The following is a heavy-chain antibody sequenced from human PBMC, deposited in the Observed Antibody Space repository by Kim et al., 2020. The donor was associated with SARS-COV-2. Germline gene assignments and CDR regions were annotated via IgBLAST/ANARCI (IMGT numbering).Heavy chain of an antibody. J-gene: IGHJ4*02. CDR2: IYYSGST. Sequence: SETLSLTCTVSGGSISSSSYYWGWIRQPPGKGLEWIGSIYYSGSTYYNPSLKSRVTISVDTSKNQFSLKLNSVTAADTAVYYCARQSRGSGSYYHYFDNWGQGTLVTVSS. CDR3: ARQSRGSGSYYHYFDN. D-gene: IGHD3-10*01. V-gene: IGHV4-39*01. CDR1: GGSISSSSYY.